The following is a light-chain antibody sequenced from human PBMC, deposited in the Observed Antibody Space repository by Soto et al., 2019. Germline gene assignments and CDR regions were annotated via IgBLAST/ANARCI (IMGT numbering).Light chain of an antibody. CDR2: EVN. CDR1: SSDVGAHNF. CDR3: SSYRGNYNWV. V-gene: IGLV2-8*01. J-gene: IGLJ3*02. Sequence: QSVLTQPPSASGSPGQSVTISCTGTSSDVGAHNFVSWYQHHPGKAPKLMIYEVNRRPSGVPDRFSGSKSGSTASLTVSGLQPEDEADYYCSSYRGNYNWVFGGGNKLTVL.